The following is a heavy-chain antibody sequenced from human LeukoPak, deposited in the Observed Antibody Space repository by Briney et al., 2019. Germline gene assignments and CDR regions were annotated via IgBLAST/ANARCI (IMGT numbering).Heavy chain of an antibody. CDR1: GGTFSSYA. Sequence: ASVKVSCKASGGTFSSYAISWVRQAPGQGLEWMGRIIPILGIANYAQKFQGRVTITADKSTSTAYMELSSLRSEDTAVYYCASPKSSVGTTVVTLDAFDIWGQGTMVTVSS. CDR3: ASPKSSVGTTVVTLDAFDI. V-gene: IGHV1-69*04. CDR2: IIPILGIA. J-gene: IGHJ3*02. D-gene: IGHD4-23*01.